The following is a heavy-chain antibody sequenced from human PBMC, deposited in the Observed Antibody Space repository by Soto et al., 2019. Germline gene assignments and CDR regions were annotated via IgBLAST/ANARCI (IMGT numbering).Heavy chain of an antibody. Sequence: SETLSLTCTVSGGSISSSDYYWGWIRQPPGRGPEWIGSMYYSGSTYYNPSLESRVTISVDTSKNQFSLKLSSATAADTAVYYCARHNYGMDVWGQGTTVTVSS. CDR1: GGSISSSDYY. V-gene: IGHV4-39*01. J-gene: IGHJ6*02. CDR3: ARHNYGMDV. CDR2: MYYSGST.